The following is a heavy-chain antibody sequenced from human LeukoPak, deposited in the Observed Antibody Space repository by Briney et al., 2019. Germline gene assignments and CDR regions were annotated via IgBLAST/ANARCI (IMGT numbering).Heavy chain of an antibody. D-gene: IGHD4-17*01. CDR3: ARDLTVTHGGPLGY. J-gene: IGHJ4*02. Sequence: GASVKVSCKASGYTFTGYYMHWVRQAPGQGLGWMGWINPNSGGTNYAQKFQGRVTMTRDTSISTAYMELSRLRSDDTAVYYCARDLTVTHGGPLGYWGQGTLVTVSS. CDR1: GYTFTGYY. V-gene: IGHV1-2*02. CDR2: INPNSGGT.